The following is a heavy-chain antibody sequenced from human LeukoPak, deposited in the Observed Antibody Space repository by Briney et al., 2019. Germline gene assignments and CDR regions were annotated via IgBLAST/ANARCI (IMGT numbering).Heavy chain of an antibody. D-gene: IGHD2-15*01. CDR2: ISSSSSYK. CDR3: ARLPGYCSGGSCYLGVYYYYGMDV. J-gene: IGHJ6*02. Sequence: GGSLRLSCAASGFTFSSYSMNWVRQAPGKGLEWVSSISSSSSYKYYADPVKGLFTIYRDNAKNSLYLQMNSLRAEDTAVYYCARLPGYCSGGSCYLGVYYYYGMDVWGQGTTVTVSS. CDR1: GFTFSSYS. V-gene: IGHV3-21*01.